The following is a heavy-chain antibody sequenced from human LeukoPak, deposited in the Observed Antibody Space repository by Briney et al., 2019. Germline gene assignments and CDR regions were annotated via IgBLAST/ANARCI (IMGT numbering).Heavy chain of an antibody. CDR2: IDTRDSCT. D-gene: IGHD3-9*01. Sequence: GESLQISCKGSGYISTTYWISWVGQMPGEGVEWMGRIDTRDSCTNYSPSFLGHVTISAENSASTAYLQWSSLEASDTVMYYCARRDLTAYYGLEIWGQGTLVAVSS. CDR1: GYISTTYW. CDR3: ARRDLTAYYGLEI. J-gene: IGHJ4*02. V-gene: IGHV5-10-1*01.